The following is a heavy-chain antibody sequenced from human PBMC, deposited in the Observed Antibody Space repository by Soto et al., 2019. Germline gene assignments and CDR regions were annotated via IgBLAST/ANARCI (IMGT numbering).Heavy chain of an antibody. CDR2: IYSGGST. Sequence: PGGSLRLSCAASGFTVSSNYMSWVRQAPGKGLEWVSVIYSGGSTYYADSVKGRFTISRDNSKNTLYLQVNSLRAEDTAVYYCARDMRSSGWHWYFDLWGRGTLVTVSS. V-gene: IGHV3-53*01. CDR3: ARDMRSSGWHWYFDL. D-gene: IGHD6-19*01. CDR1: GFTVSSNY. J-gene: IGHJ2*01.